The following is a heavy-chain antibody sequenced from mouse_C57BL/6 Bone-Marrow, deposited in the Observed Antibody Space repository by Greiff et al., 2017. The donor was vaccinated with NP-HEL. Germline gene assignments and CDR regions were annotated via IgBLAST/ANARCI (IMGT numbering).Heavy chain of an antibody. CDR3: AMDWYFDV. CDR2: ISNGGGST. J-gene: IGHJ1*03. Sequence: EVQLVESGGGLVQPGGSLKLSCAASGFTFSDYYMYWVRQTPEKRLEWVAYISNGGGSTYYPDTVKGRFTISRDNAKNTLYLQMSRLKSEDTAMYYCAMDWYFDVWGTGTTVTVSS. CDR1: GFTFSDYY. V-gene: IGHV5-12*01.